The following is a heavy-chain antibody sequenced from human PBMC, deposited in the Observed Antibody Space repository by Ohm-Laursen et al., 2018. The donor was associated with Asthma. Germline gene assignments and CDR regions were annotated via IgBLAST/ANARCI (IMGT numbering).Heavy chain of an antibody. CDR2: IYHSGST. Sequence: PGTLSLTCSVSGGSISSSNWWSWVRQPPGKGLEWIGGIYHSGSTNYNPSLKSRVTISVDKSKNQFSLKLSSVTAADTAVYYCASYSSGWFNWFDPWGQGTLVTVSS. J-gene: IGHJ5*02. CDR3: ASYSSGWFNWFDP. V-gene: IGHV4-4*03. CDR1: GGSISSSNW. D-gene: IGHD6-19*01.